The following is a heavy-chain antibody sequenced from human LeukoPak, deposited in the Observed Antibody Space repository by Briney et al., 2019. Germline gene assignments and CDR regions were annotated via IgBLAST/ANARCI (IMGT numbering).Heavy chain of an antibody. V-gene: IGHV4-34*01. CDR3: AKSVLRGATGHYYYGMDF. J-gene: IGHJ6*02. D-gene: IGHD3-10*01. Sequence: SETLSLTCAVYGGSLSGYYWTWIRQPPGKGLEYIGEINHSGSADYNPSLESRVTMSVDTSKKQFSLKLTSVTVADTAMYFCAKSVLRGATGHYYYGMDFWGQGTSVTVSS. CDR1: GGSLSGYY. CDR2: INHSGSA.